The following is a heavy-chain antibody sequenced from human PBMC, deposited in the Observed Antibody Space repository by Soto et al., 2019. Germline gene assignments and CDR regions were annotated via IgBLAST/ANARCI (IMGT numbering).Heavy chain of an antibody. CDR3: AKSGVRFLEWLFLEDYYYYGMDV. CDR2: ISYDGSNK. Sequence: GSLRLSCAASGFTFSSYGMHWVRQAPGKGLEWVAVISYDGSNKYYADSVKGRFTISRDNSKNTLYLQMNSLRAEDTAVYYCAKSGVRFLEWLFLEDYYYYGMDVWGQGTTVTVSS. J-gene: IGHJ6*02. V-gene: IGHV3-30*18. D-gene: IGHD3-3*01. CDR1: GFTFSSYG.